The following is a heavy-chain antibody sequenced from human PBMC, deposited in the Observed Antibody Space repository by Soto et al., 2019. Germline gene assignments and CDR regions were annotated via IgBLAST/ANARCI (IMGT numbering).Heavy chain of an antibody. D-gene: IGHD2-8*01. CDR3: ARTKAPYYFDY. J-gene: IGHJ4*02. CDR1: GYTFTSYA. V-gene: IGHV1-3*01. CDR2: TNAGNGNT. Sequence: WXSVKVSFKASGYTFTSYAMHWVRQAPGQRLEWMGWTNAGNGNTKYSQKFQGRVTITRDTSASTAYMELSSLRSEDTAVYYCARTKAPYYFDYWGQGTLVTVSS.